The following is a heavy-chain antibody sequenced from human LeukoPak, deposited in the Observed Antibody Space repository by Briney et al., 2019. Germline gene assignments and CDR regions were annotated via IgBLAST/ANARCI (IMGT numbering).Heavy chain of an antibody. V-gene: IGHV3-23*01. Sequence: GGSLRLSCAASGFTFSSYAMSWVRQAPGKGLEWVSAISGSGGSTYYADSVKGRFTISRDNSKNTPYLQMNSLRAEDTAVYYCAKVEGYSSGWFYFDYWGQGTLVTVSS. CDR2: ISGSGGST. J-gene: IGHJ4*02. CDR1: GFTFSSYA. CDR3: AKVEGYSSGWFYFDY. D-gene: IGHD6-19*01.